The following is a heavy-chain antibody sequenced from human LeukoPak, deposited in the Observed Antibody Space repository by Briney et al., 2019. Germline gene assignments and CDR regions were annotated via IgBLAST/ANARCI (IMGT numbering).Heavy chain of an antibody. CDR3: ARDDGSGGREYYYYMDV. Sequence: ASVKVSCKASGGTFSSYAISWVRQAPGQGLEWMGGIIPIFGTANYAQKFQGRVTITADESTSTAYMELSSLRSEDTAVYYCARDDGSGGREYYYYMDVWGKGTTVTISS. V-gene: IGHV1-69*13. CDR1: GGTFSSYA. D-gene: IGHD3-10*01. J-gene: IGHJ6*03. CDR2: IIPIFGTA.